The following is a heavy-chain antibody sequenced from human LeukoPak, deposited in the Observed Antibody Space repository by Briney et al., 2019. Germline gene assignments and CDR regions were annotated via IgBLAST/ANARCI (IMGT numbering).Heavy chain of an antibody. J-gene: IGHJ1*01. CDR3: ARDPGAYYYENSGYTHAEYFQH. CDR2: IHTSGST. Sequence: SETLSLTCAVFGCSISSYYWSWIRQPAGTGLEWIGRIHTSGSTNSNPSLKSRVTMSVDTSKNQFSLKLSSVTAADTALYYCARDPGAYYYENSGYTHAEYFQHWGQGILVTVSS. D-gene: IGHD3-22*01. CDR1: GCSISSYY. V-gene: IGHV4-4*07.